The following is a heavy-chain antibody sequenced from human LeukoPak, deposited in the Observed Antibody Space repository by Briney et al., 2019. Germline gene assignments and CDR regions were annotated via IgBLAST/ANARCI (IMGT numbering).Heavy chain of an antibody. Sequence: GSLRLSCAASGFTFSGYSMYWVRQAPGKGLEWASYISSSSSTKYYADSVKGRFTISRDNAKNSLNLQMNSLRDEDTAVYYCARGSSGSKIDYWGQGTLVTVSS. CDR2: ISSSSSTK. CDR1: GFTFSGYS. CDR3: ARGSSGSKIDY. D-gene: IGHD7-27*01. J-gene: IGHJ4*02. V-gene: IGHV3-48*02.